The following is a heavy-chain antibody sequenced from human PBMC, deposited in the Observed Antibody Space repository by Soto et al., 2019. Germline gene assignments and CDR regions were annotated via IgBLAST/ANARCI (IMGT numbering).Heavy chain of an antibody. V-gene: IGHV6-1*01. CDR2: TYYRSKWYN. CDR1: GDSVSSNSAA. CDR3: ARCGPGGEWEGAYSSLYGGVFDY. Sequence: QVQLQQSGPGLVEPSQTLSLNCAISGDSVSSNSAAWNWIRQSPSRGLEWLGRTYYRSKWYNDYEVPGKRRITITSDTSKNQFSLQLSSVTPEDTAVYYCARCGPGGEWEGAYSSLYGGVFDYWGQGTLVTVSS. D-gene: IGHD6-13*01. J-gene: IGHJ4*02.